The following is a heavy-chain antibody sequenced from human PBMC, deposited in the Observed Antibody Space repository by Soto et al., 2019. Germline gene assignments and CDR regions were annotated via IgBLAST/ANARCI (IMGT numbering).Heavy chain of an antibody. Sequence: SETLSLTCTVSGGSISSSSYYWGWIRQPPGKGLEWIGSIYYSGSTYYNPSLKSRVTISVDTSKNQFSLKLSSVTAADTAVYYCARGGELRDRWRSSLKRSDAFDIWGQGTMVTVSS. CDR1: GGSISSSSYY. CDR2: IYYSGST. V-gene: IGHV4-39*01. J-gene: IGHJ3*02. D-gene: IGHD1-7*01. CDR3: ARGGELRDRWRSSLKRSDAFDI.